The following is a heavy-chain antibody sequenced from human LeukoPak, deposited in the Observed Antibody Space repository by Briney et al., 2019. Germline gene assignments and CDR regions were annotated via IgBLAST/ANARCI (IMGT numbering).Heavy chain of an antibody. V-gene: IGHV4-4*09. CDR1: GGSISSYY. D-gene: IGHD3-3*01. CDR2: IYTSGST. Sequence: SETLSLTCTVSGGSISSYYWSWIRQPPGKGLEWIGYIYTSGSTNYNPSLKSRVTISVDTSKNQFSLKLSSVTAADTAVYYCARRSYYDFWSGYFPHAFDIWGQGTMVTVSS. J-gene: IGHJ3*02. CDR3: ARRSYYDFWSGYFPHAFDI.